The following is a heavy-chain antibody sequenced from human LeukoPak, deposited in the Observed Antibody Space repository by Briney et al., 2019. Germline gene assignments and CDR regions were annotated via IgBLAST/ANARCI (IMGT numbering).Heavy chain of an antibody. D-gene: IGHD4-11*01. J-gene: IGHJ3*02. V-gene: IGHV4-4*07. CDR3: ARDLQNYSNFYDAFDI. Sequence: SSETLSLTCTVSGDSISNYYWSWIRQPAGKGLEWIGRIYTSGSTNYNPSLKSRVTMSVDTSKNQFSLKLSSVTAADTAVYYCARDLQNYSNFYDAFDIWGQGTMVTVSS. CDR2: IYTSGST. CDR1: GDSISNYY.